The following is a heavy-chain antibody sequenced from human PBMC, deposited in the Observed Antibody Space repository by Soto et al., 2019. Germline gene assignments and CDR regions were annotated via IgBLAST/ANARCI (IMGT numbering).Heavy chain of an antibody. J-gene: IGHJ5*02. CDR2: INHSGST. CDR1: GGSFSGYY. V-gene: IGHV4-34*01. Sequence: PSETLSLTCAVHGGSFSGYYWSWIRQPPGKGLEWIGEINHSGSTNYNPSLKSRVTISVDTSKDQFSLKLSSVTAADTAVYYCARGAAGFSNDPWGQGTLVTVSS. CDR3: ARGAAGFSNDP. D-gene: IGHD6-13*01.